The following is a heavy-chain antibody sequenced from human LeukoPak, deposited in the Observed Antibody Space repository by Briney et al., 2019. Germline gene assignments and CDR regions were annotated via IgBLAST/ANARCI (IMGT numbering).Heavy chain of an antibody. Sequence: SETLSLTCTVSGGSISSYYWSWVRQTPGKGLDWVGYIYYSGSTNYNPSLKSRVTISVDTSKNQFSLKLSSVTAADTAVYYCARGSPYCSSTSCYPLGDYWGQGTLVTVSS. J-gene: IGHJ4*02. V-gene: IGHV4-59*01. CDR2: IYYSGST. D-gene: IGHD2-2*01. CDR3: ARGSPYCSSTSCYPLGDY. CDR1: GGSISSYY.